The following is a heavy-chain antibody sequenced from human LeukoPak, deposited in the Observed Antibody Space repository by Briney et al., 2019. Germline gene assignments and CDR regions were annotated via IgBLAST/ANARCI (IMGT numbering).Heavy chain of an antibody. CDR3: ASNTGTVFDY. J-gene: IGHJ4*02. D-gene: IGHD1-7*01. Sequence: PSETLSLTCTVSGDFITAYYWSWIRRPPGKGLEWIGYVYYSGSTEYNPSLRSRVTISLEMSKHQFSLNLTSVTAADTAVYCCASNTGTVFDYWGQGALVTVSS. CDR1: GDFITAYY. V-gene: IGHV4-59*01. CDR2: VYYSGST.